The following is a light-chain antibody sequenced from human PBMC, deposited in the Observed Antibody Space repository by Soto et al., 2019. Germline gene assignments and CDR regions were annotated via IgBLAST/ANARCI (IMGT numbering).Light chain of an antibody. CDR3: QQYSRSSLT. CDR1: QSVSSTY. V-gene: IGKV3-20*01. J-gene: IGKJ3*01. Sequence: EIVLTQSPGTLSLSPGERATLSCRASQSVSSTYLAWYQQKPSQAPRLLISGASSRESGIPDRFSGSGSGTDFTLTISSLDPEDFAVYYCQQYSRSSLTFGPGTKVDIK. CDR2: GAS.